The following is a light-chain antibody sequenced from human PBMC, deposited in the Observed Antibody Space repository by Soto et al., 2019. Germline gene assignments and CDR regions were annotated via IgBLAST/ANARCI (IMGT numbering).Light chain of an antibody. J-gene: IGLJ1*01. Sequence: QSVLTQPASVSGSPGQSITISCTGTSSDVGSYNLVSWYQQHPGKAPKLMIYEGSKRPSGVSNRFSGSKSGNTASLTISGLQAEDEADYYCKSCDSSLSGSGAFGTGTKVTVL. CDR3: KSCDSSLSGSGA. CDR2: EGS. V-gene: IGLV2-14*02. CDR1: SSDVGSYNL.